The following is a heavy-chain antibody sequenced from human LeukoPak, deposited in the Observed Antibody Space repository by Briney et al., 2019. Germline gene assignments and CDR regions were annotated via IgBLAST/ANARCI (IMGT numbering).Heavy chain of an antibody. CDR2: IRQDGSET. CDR3: ARISYNWNDSENWWNP. D-gene: IGHD1-1*01. J-gene: IGHJ5*02. V-gene: IGHV3-7*03. Sequence: GGSLRLSCAASGFTLSGYWMSWVRQAPGKGLEWVANIRQDGSETYYVDSVKGRFTISRDNAKNLVYLQMNRLRAEDTAVYYCARISYNWNDSENWWNPWGQGILVTVSS. CDR1: GFTLSGYW.